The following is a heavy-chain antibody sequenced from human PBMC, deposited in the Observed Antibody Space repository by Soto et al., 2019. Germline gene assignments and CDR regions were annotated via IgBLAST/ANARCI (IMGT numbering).Heavy chain of an antibody. CDR1: GGSFSGYY. Sequence: QVQLQQWGAGLLKPSETLSLTCAVYGGSFSGYYWTWIRQPPGTGLEWIGEINHSGSTNYNPSLKNRVSISVNTSKNQVSLKLTSVPAADTAVYYCARDKITGLFDYWGQGTLVTVSS. CDR2: INHSGST. V-gene: IGHV4-34*01. D-gene: IGHD2-8*02. CDR3: ARDKITGLFDY. J-gene: IGHJ4*02.